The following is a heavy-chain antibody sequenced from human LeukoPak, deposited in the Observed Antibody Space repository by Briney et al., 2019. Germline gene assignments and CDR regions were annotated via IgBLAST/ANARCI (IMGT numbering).Heavy chain of an antibody. CDR1: GFTFSSCA. D-gene: IGHD3-10*01. CDR2: ISGSGGST. J-gene: IGHJ5*02. Sequence: GGSLRLSCAASGFTFSSCAMSWARQVPGKGLEWVSTISGSGGSTYYADSVKGRFTISRDNSKNTLYLQMDSLRAEDTAVYYCAKGAYGSGNNWFDPWGQGALVTVSS. CDR3: AKGAYGSGNNWFDP. V-gene: IGHV3-23*01.